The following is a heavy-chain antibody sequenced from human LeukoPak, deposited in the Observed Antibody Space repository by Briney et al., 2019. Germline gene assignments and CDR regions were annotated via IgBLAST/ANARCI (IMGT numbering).Heavy chain of an antibody. CDR3: ASLMQGSGSYSNYYYGIDV. V-gene: IGHV4-34*12. Sequence: SETLSLTCAIYGGSFDDYYWSWIRQSPGKGLEWIGEILQSGDTNYNPSLKSRVTISLDTSKNQFSLKLMSVTAAGTAVYYCASLMQGSGSYSNYYYGIDVWGEGTTVIVSS. CDR1: GGSFDDYY. D-gene: IGHD3-10*01. J-gene: IGHJ6*04. CDR2: ILQSGDT.